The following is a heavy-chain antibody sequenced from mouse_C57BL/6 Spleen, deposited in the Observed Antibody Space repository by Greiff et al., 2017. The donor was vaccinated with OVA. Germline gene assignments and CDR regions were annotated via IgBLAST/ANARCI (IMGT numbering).Heavy chain of an antibody. CDR2: IYPGDGDT. V-gene: IGHV1-82*01. Sequence: VQLQQSGPELVKPGASVKISCKASGYAFSSSWMNWVQQRPGKGLEWIGRIYPGDGDTNYNGKFKGKATLTADKTSSTAYMQLSSLPSEDSAVYFCARGGGAHYYSVDYWGQGTSVTVSS. J-gene: IGHJ4*01. D-gene: IGHD1-3*01. CDR3: ARGGGAHYYSVDY. CDR1: GYAFSSSW.